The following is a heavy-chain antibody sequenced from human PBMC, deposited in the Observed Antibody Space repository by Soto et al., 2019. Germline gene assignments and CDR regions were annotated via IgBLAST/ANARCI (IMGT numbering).Heavy chain of an antibody. Sequence: SETLSLTCTVSGGSISSSSYYWGWIRQPPGKGLEWIGSIYYSGSTYYNPSLKSRVTISVDTSKNQFSLKLSSVTAADTAVYYCARQIRVVAAPYYFDYWGQGTLVTVSS. D-gene: IGHD2-15*01. CDR3: ARQIRVVAAPYYFDY. J-gene: IGHJ4*02. CDR2: IYYSGST. V-gene: IGHV4-39*01. CDR1: GGSISSSSYY.